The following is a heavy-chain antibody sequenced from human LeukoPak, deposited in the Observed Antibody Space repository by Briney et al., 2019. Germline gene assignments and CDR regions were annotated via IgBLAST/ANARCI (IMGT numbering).Heavy chain of an antibody. V-gene: IGHV4-31*03. CDR1: GGSINSADYY. D-gene: IGHD5-24*01. CDR2: IYYSGSR. J-gene: IGHJ5*02. CDR3: ARDLGGDGFNLRNWFDL. Sequence: SETLSLTCTVSGGSINSADYYWSWIRQHPGKGLEWIGYIYYSGSRYYNPSLKSRVSISIDTSKNQFSLNLSSVTAADTAVYYCARDLGGDGFNLRNWFDLWGQGTLVTVSS.